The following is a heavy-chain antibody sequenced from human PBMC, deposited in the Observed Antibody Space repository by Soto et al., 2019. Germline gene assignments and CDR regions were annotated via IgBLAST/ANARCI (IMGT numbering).Heavy chain of an antibody. CDR3: ARFPSGRDPNWFDP. J-gene: IGHJ5*02. CDR2: IYPDDSGT. D-gene: IGHD1-26*01. Sequence: GESLKIACKASGYIFANYWIGWVRQMPGKGLELMGIIYPDDSGTRYSPSFQGQVTISADKSITTAYMQWSSLKASDTAMYYCARFPSGRDPNWFDPWGQGTLVTVSS. CDR1: GYIFANYW. V-gene: IGHV5-51*01.